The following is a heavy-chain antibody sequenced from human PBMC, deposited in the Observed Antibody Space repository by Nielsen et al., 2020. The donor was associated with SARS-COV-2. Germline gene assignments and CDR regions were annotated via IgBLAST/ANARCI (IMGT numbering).Heavy chain of an antibody. J-gene: IGHJ5*02. CDR1: GGTFSSYA. V-gene: IGHV1-69*13. Sequence: SVKVSCKASGGTFSSYAISWVRQAPGQGLEWMGGIIPIFGTANYAQKFQGRVTITADEPTSTAYMELSSLRSEDTAVYYCARERWLRLGWFDPWGQGTLVTVSS. D-gene: IGHD5-12*01. CDR3: ARERWLRLGWFDP. CDR2: IIPIFGTA.